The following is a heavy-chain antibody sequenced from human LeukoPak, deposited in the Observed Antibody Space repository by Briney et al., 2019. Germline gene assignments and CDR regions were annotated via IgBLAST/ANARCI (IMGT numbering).Heavy chain of an antibody. CDR3: ARTIAAAAPIDY. D-gene: IGHD6-13*01. CDR2: IYYSGST. CDR1: GGSLSSYY. J-gene: IGHJ4*02. V-gene: IGHV4-59*08. Sequence: PSGNPSLTRTVSGGSLSSYYWGWVRQPPGKGPGWIGYIYYSGSTNYNPSLKSRVTISVDTSKNQFSLKLSSVTAADTAVYYCARTIAAAAPIDYWGQGTLVTVSS.